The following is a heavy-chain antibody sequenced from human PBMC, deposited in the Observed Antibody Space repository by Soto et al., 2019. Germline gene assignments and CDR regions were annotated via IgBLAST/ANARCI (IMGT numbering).Heavy chain of an antibody. J-gene: IGHJ3*02. CDR3: ARAPTPWLTDAFDI. CDR2: ISSSGSTI. D-gene: IGHD5-12*01. Sequence: EVQLLESGGGLVQPGGSLRLSCAASGFTFSSYEMNWVRQAPGKGLEWVSYISSSGSTIYYADSVKGRFTISRDNAKNSLYLQMNSLRAEDTAVYYCARAPTPWLTDAFDIWGQGTMVTVSS. V-gene: IGHV3-48*03. CDR1: GFTFSSYE.